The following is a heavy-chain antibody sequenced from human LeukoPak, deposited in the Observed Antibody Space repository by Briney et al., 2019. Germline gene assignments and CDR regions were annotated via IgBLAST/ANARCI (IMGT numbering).Heavy chain of an antibody. D-gene: IGHD3-10*01. CDR2: MNPNSGNT. CDR3: ARVSMVRGAAPYNWFDP. V-gene: IGHV1-8*01. CDR1: GYTFSSYD. J-gene: IGHJ5*02. Sequence: GASVNVSCKTSGYTFSSYDINWVRQATGQGLEWMGWMNPNSGNTGYAQKFQGRVTMTRNTSISTAYMELSSLRSEDTAVYYCARVSMVRGAAPYNWFDPWGQGTLVTVSS.